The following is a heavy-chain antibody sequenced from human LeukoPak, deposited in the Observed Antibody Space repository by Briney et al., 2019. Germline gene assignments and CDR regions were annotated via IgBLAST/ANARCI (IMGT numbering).Heavy chain of an antibody. CDR1: GGTFSGYA. CDR2: IIPIFGTA. CDR3: ARDPRVGATTGAFDI. D-gene: IGHD1-26*01. Sequence: SVKVSCTASGGTFSGYAISWVRQAPGQGLEWMGGIIPIFGTANYAQKFQGRVTITADESTSTAYMELSSLRSEDTAVYYCARDPRVGATTGAFDIWGQGTMVTVSS. V-gene: IGHV1-69*13. J-gene: IGHJ3*02.